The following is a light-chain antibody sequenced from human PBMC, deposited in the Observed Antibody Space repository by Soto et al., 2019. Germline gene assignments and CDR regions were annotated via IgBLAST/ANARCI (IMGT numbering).Light chain of an antibody. CDR1: QGISNW. V-gene: IGKV1-5*01. CDR3: QQYDSLPGT. CDR2: DAS. J-gene: IGKJ1*01. Sequence: DIQMTQSPSTLSASVGDRVTITCRASQGISNWLAWYQQKPGKPPKLLIYDASGLDSGVPSRFSGSVYGTEFTLTVSGLQPEDFAIYDCQQYDSLPGTVGQGTNVDVK.